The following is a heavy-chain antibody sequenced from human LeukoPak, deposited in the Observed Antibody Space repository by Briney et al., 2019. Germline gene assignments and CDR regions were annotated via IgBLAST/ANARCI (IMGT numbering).Heavy chain of an antibody. CDR2: SNAGNGNT. D-gene: IGHD5-12*01. CDR3: ATTLHGIVATPDFDY. Sequence: ASVKVSCKASGYTFTSYAMHRVRQAPGQRLEWMGWSNAGNGNTKYSQEFQGRVTITRDTSASTAYMELSGLRSEDMAVYYCATTLHGIVATPDFDYWGQGTLVTVSS. CDR1: GYTFTSYA. V-gene: IGHV1-3*02. J-gene: IGHJ4*02.